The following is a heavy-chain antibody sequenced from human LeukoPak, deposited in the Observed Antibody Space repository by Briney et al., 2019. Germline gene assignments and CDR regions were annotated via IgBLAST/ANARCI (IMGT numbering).Heavy chain of an antibody. CDR2: VYYNGAT. CDR1: GGSISGYF. D-gene: IGHD1-26*01. V-gene: IGHV4-59*08. Sequence: SETPSLTCTVSGGSISGYFWSCIRQPPGKGLEFIGYVYYNGATLYSPSLKSRVTMSVDTSKNQFSLKLSSVTAADTAVYYCARHDPVGHYQHGMDVWGQGTTVIVSS. J-gene: IGHJ6*02. CDR3: ARHDPVGHYQHGMDV.